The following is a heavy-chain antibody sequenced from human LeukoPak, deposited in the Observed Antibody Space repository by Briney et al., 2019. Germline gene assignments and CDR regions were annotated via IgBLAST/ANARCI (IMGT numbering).Heavy chain of an antibody. CDR3: ATRGTVVGATPLSASY. V-gene: IGHV1-24*01. D-gene: IGHD1-26*01. J-gene: IGHJ4*02. CDR2: FDPEDDDT. CDR1: GYTLSELS. Sequence: GASVKVSRKVSGYTLSELSMHWVRQAPGKGLEWMGGFDPEDDDTIDAQKFQGRVTMTEDTSTDTASMELSSLRSEDTAVYYCATRGTVVGATPLSASYWGQGTLVTVSS.